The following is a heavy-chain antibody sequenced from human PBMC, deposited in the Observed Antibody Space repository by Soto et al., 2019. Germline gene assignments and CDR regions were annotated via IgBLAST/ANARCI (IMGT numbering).Heavy chain of an antibody. CDR3: ARDMRAAAGSPLYYYYYGMDV. CDR2: IIPIFGTA. J-gene: IGHJ6*02. CDR1: GGTFSSYA. Sequence: QVQLVQSGAEVKKPGSSVKVSCKASGGTFSSYAISWVRQAPGQGLEWMGGIIPIFGTATYAQKFQGRVTITADESTSTAYMELSSLRSEDTAVYYCARDMRAAAGSPLYYYYYGMDVWGQGTTVTVSS. V-gene: IGHV1-69*12. D-gene: IGHD6-13*01.